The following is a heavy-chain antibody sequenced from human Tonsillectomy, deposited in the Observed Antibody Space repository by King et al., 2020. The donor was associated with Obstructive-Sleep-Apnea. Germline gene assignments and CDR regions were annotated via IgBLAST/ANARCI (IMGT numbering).Heavy chain of an antibody. Sequence: QLVQSGAEVKKPGDSLRISCKGSGYSFTNSRIGWVRQTPGKGLEWMGIIFPRDVDIRYNPSFQGHVTISADESINTAYLQWRSLKASDTAIYFCVRHADHDFLTDYYNSFDSWGQGTLVTVSS. J-gene: IGHJ5*01. CDR3: VRHADHDFLTDYYNSFDS. CDR2: IFPRDVDI. V-gene: IGHV5-51*01. CDR1: GYSFTNSR. D-gene: IGHD3-9*01.